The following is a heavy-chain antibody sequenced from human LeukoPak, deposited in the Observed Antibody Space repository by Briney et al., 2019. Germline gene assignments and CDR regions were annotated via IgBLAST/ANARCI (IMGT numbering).Heavy chain of an antibody. V-gene: IGHV3-21*01. J-gene: IGHJ4*02. CDR2: ISSSSSYI. Sequence: PGGSLRLSCAASGFTFSSYSMNWVRQAPGKGLEWVSSISSSSSYIYYADSVKGRFTISRDNAKNSLYLQMNSLRAEDTAVYYCARDGLRWYTFDYWGQGTLVTVSS. CDR3: ARDGLRWYTFDY. D-gene: IGHD4-23*01. CDR1: GFTFSSYS.